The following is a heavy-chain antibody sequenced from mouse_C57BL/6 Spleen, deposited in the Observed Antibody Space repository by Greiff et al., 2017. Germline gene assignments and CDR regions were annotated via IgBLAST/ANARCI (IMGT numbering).Heavy chain of an antibody. CDR2: IHPNSGST. D-gene: IGHD2-4*01. CDR1: GYTFTSYW. CDR3: AGLYYDYPDY. V-gene: IGHV1-64*01. Sequence: QVHVKQPGAELVKPGASVKLSCKASGYTFTSYWMHWVKQRPGQGLEWIGMIHPNSGSTNYNEKFKSKATLTVDKSSSTAYMQLSSLTSEDSAVYYCAGLYYDYPDYWGQGTTLTVSS. J-gene: IGHJ2*01.